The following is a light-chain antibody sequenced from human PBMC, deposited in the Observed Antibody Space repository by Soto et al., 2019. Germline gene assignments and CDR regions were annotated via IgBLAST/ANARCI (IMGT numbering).Light chain of an antibody. V-gene: IGKV1-5*01. Sequence: IQMTQSPSTLSASVGDRVTITCRASQSINYWLAWYQQRPGKAPKLLIYDASTLHSGAPSRFSGSRSGPDFTLTITDLQPDDFSTYYCQHYNGYSPWSFGLGTSVEI. CDR3: QHYNGYSPWS. CDR1: QSINYW. J-gene: IGKJ1*01. CDR2: DAS.